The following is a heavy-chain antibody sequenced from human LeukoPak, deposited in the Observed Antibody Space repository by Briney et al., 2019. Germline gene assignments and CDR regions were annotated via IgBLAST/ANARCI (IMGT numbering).Heavy chain of an antibody. CDR1: GFTFSSYG. CDR2: IWYDGSNK. V-gene: IGHV3-33*08. CDR3: AREVLKGTYYYYYGMDV. Sequence: GGSLRLSCAASGFTFSSYGMHWVRQAPGKGLEWVAVIWYDGSNKYYADSVKGRFTISRDNSKNTLYLQMNSLRAEDTAVYYCAREVLKGTYYYYYGMDVWGQGTTVTVSS. J-gene: IGHJ6*02. D-gene: IGHD1-1*01.